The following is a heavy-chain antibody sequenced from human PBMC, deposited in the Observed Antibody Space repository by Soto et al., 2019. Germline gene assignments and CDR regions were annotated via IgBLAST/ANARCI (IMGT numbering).Heavy chain of an antibody. V-gene: IGHV1-3*01. CDR2: INAGNGNT. CDR3: AGPRRIAAADSGNYGMDV. CDR1: GYTFTSYA. Sequence: ASVKVSCKASGYTFTSYAMHWVRQAPGQRLEWMGWINAGNGNTKYSQKFQGRVTITRDTSASTAYMELSSLRSEDTAVYYCAGPRRIAAADSGNYGMDVWGQGTTVTVSS. D-gene: IGHD6-13*01. J-gene: IGHJ6*02.